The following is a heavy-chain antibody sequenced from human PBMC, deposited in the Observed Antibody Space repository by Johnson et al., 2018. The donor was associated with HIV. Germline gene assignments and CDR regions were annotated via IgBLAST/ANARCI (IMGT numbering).Heavy chain of an antibody. V-gene: IGHV3-30*04. CDR2: ISDDGSKI. CDR1: GFRFSTYA. Sequence: VQLVESGGGVVQPGRSLRLSCAASGFRFSTYALHWVRQTPGKGLEWVALISDDGSKIYHADSVKGRFTISRDNSKNTLYLQMNSLRAGDTAVYYCARASGYYLSDAFDIWGQGTMVTVSS. CDR3: ARASGYYLSDAFDI. J-gene: IGHJ3*02. D-gene: IGHD3-22*01.